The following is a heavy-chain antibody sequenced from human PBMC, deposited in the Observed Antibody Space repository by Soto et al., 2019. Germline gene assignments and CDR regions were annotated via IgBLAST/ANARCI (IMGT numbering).Heavy chain of an antibody. CDR2: INRDANDI. Sequence: PGGSLRLSCEASRGAFGGYWMHWVRQAPGKGLVWVSRINRDANDIIYADSVKGRFTASRDNAKNMVFLQMNSLRVEDTAVYYCARDVQLQSFDYWGQGALVTV. CDR3: ARDVQLQSFDY. J-gene: IGHJ4*02. CDR1: RGAFGGYW. D-gene: IGHD5-18*01. V-gene: IGHV3-74*01.